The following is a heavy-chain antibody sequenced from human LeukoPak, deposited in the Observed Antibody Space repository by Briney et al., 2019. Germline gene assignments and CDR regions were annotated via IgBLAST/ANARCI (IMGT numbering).Heavy chain of an antibody. V-gene: IGHV3-30*03. D-gene: IGHD3-10*01. J-gene: IGHJ4*02. CDR3: ARDPGRYYFDY. Sequence: PGRSLRLSCAASGFIFSTYGIHWVRQAPGKGLEWVAVISNDGSNKYYADSVKGRFTISRDNSKNTLYLQMNSLRAEDTAVYYCARDPGRYYFDYWGQGTLVTVSS. CDR1: GFIFSTYG. CDR2: ISNDGSNK.